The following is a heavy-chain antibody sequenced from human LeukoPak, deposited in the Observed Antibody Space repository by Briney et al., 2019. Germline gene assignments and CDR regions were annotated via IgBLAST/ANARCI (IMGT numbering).Heavy chain of an antibody. CDR2: INPSGGST. CDR1: GYTFTSYY. Sequence: PGASVKVSCKASGYTFTSYYMHWVRQAPGQGVECMGIINPSGGSTSYAQKFQGRVTMTRDTSTSTVYMELSSLRAEDTAVYYCARASQQLAYGNDYWGQGTLVTVSS. D-gene: IGHD6-13*01. CDR3: ARASQQLAYGNDY. V-gene: IGHV1-46*01. J-gene: IGHJ4*02.